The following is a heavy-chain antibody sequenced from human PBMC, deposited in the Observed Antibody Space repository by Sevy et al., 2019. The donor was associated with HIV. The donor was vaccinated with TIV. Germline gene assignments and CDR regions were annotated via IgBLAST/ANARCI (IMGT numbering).Heavy chain of an antibody. CDR1: GFTVSSNY. CDR3: ARDRIGPAAAYPPTTLNYYYYYGMDV. CDR2: IYSGGST. J-gene: IGHJ6*02. V-gene: IGHV3-53*01. D-gene: IGHD2-2*01. Sequence: GGSLRLSCAASGFTVSSNYMSWVRQAPGKGLEWVSVIYSGGSTYYADSVKGRFAISRDNSKNTLYLQMNSLRAEDTAVYYCARDRIGPAAAYPPTTLNYYYYYGMDVWGQGTTVTVSS.